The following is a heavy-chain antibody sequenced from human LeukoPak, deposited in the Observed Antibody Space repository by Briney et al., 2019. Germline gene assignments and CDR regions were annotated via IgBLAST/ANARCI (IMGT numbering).Heavy chain of an antibody. CDR2: INPNSGGT. V-gene: IGHV1-2*02. CDR1: GYTFTGYY. J-gene: IGHJ4*02. Sequence: ASVKVSCKASGYTFTGYYMHWVRQAPGQGLEWMGWINPNSGGTNYAQKFQGRVTMTRDTSISTAYMELSRLRSDDTAVYCCARDDLNSGSYYNWGQGTLVTVSS. CDR3: ARDDLNSGSYYN. D-gene: IGHD1-26*01.